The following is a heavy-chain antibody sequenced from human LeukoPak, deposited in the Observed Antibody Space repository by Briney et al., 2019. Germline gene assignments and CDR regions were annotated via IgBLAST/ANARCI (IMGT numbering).Heavy chain of an antibody. CDR2: IYHSGTT. J-gene: IGHJ4*02. V-gene: IGHV4-38-2*02. D-gene: IGHD1-26*01. CDR1: DYSISRGYY. Sequence: PSETLSLTCSVSDYSISRGYYWGWIRQPPGKGLEWIGNIYHSGTTFYNPSLKTRVTISVDASKNQFSLRLSSVTAADTAVYYCARNSGSYYVADYWGQGILVTVSS. CDR3: ARNSGSYYVADY.